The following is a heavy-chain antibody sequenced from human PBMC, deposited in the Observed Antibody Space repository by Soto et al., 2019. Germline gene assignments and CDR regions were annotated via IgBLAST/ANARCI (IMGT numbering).Heavy chain of an antibody. V-gene: IGHV3-30*18. D-gene: IGHD3-3*01. CDR3: AKDYDDTGFAH. Sequence: QVQLVESGGGVVQPGRSLRLSCAASGFTFRTFGMHWVRQAPGMGLGWVASISNDAKNDYYTDSVRGRFTISRDNTRDALYLEMSSLRVEDTARYYCAKDYDDTGFAHWGQGSLVTVSA. J-gene: IGHJ4*02. CDR2: ISNDAKND. CDR1: GFTFRTFG.